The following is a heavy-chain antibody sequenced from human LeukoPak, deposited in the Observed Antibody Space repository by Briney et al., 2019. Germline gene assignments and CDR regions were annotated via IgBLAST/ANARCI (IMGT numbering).Heavy chain of an antibody. V-gene: IGHV4-59*08. CDR1: GDSISTYY. CDR2: VYYSGST. Sequence: SETLSLTCSVSGDSISTYYWSWIRQPPGKGLEWSGYVYYSGSTNYNPSLRSRVTISVDTSKNQFSLKLTSVTAADTAVYYCARRLAVTGRYYFDYWGPGTLVTVSS. D-gene: IGHD6-19*01. J-gene: IGHJ4*02. CDR3: ARRLAVTGRYYFDY.